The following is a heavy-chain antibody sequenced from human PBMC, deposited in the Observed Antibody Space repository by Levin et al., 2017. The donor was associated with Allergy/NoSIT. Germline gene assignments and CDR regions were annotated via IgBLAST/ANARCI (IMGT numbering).Heavy chain of an antibody. J-gene: IGHJ6*03. Sequence: EASVKVSCKASGYTFTSYDINWVRQATGQGLEWMGWMNPNSGNTGYAQKFQGRVTMTRNTSISTAYMELSSLRSEDTAVYYCAREGIAVEGYYYYYMDVWGKGTTVTVSS. V-gene: IGHV1-8*01. CDR2: MNPNSGNT. CDR3: AREGIAVEGYYYYYMDV. D-gene: IGHD6-19*01. CDR1: GYTFTSYD.